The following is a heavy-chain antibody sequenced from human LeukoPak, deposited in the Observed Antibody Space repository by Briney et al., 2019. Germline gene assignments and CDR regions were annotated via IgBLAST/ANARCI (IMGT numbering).Heavy chain of an antibody. V-gene: IGHV4-34*01. CDR2: INHSGST. J-gene: IGHJ4*02. CDR3: ARALAGYSGSSFFDY. D-gene: IGHD1-26*01. CDR1: GGSFSGYY. Sequence: PSETLSLTCAVYGGSFSGYYWGWIRQPPGKGLEWIGEINHSGSTNYNPSLKSRVTISVDTSKNQFSLKLSSVTAADTAVYYCARALAGYSGSSFFDYWGQGTLVTVSS.